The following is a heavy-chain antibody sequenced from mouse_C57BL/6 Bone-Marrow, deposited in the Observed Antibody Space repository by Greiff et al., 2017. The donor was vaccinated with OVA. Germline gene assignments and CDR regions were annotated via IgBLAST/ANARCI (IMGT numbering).Heavy chain of an antibody. D-gene: IGHD3-3*01. V-gene: IGHV1-81*01. CDR3: ARGGWEDAMDY. CDR2: IYPRSGNT. Sequence: QVQLQQSGAELARPGASVKLSCKASGYTFTSSGISWVKQRTGQGLEWIGEIYPRSGNTYYNEKFKGKATLTADKSSSPAYMELRSLTSEDSAVYFCARGGWEDAMDYWGQGTSVTVSS. J-gene: IGHJ4*01. CDR1: GYTFTSSG.